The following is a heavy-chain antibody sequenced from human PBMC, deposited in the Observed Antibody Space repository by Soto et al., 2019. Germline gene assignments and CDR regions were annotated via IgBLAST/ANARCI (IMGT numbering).Heavy chain of an antibody. CDR2: ISAYNGNT. CDR1: GYTFTSYG. D-gene: IGHD3-22*01. Sequence: ASVKVSCKASGYTFTSYGISWVRQAPGQGLEWMGWISAYNGNTNYAQKLQGRVTMTTDTSTSTAYTELRSLRSDDTAVYYCAREDYYDSSGPTPTLAYWGQGSLVTVSA. V-gene: IGHV1-18*01. CDR3: AREDYYDSSGPTPTLAY. J-gene: IGHJ4*02.